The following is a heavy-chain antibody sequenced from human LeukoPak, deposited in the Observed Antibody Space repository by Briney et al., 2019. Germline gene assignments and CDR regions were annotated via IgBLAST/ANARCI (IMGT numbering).Heavy chain of an antibody. Sequence: SQTLSLTCTVSGGSISSGSYYWSWIRQPAGKGLEWIGRIYTSGSTNYNPSLKSRVTISVDTSKNQFSLKLSSVTAADTAVCYCAGMVTSPYYYMDVWGKGTTATVSS. CDR2: IYTSGST. V-gene: IGHV4-61*02. J-gene: IGHJ6*03. D-gene: IGHD5-18*01. CDR3: AGMVTSPYYYMDV. CDR1: GGSISSGSYY.